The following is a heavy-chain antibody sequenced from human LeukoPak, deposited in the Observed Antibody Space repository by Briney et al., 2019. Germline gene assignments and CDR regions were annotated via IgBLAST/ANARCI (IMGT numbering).Heavy chain of an antibody. V-gene: IGHV3-23*01. Sequence: GGSLRLSCAASGFTFSRLAMSWVRQAPGTGLEGVSAISAASETIYYADSVKGRFTISRDNSKNALYLQINSLRVEDTGVYYCARRPAIAVAGVYYYGMDVWGQGTTVTVSS. J-gene: IGHJ6*02. D-gene: IGHD6-19*01. CDR3: ARRPAIAVAGVYYYGMDV. CDR2: ISAASETI. CDR1: GFTFSRLA.